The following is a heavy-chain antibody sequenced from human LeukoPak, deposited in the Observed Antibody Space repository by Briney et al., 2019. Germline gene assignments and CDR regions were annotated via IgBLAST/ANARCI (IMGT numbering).Heavy chain of an antibody. Sequence: GGSLTLSCAASGFTFSSYSMNWVRQAPGKGLEWVSSISSSSSYIYYADSVNGRFTISRDNAKNSLYLQMNSLRAEDTAVYYCARDGNYYDSSGYLNDAFDIWGQGTMVTVSS. J-gene: IGHJ3*02. D-gene: IGHD3-22*01. CDR3: ARDGNYYDSSGYLNDAFDI. V-gene: IGHV3-21*01. CDR2: ISSSSSYI. CDR1: GFTFSSYS.